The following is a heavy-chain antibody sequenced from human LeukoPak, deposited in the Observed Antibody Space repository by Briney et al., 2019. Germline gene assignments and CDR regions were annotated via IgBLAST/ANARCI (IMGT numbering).Heavy chain of an antibody. D-gene: IGHD6-19*01. CDR3: ARDASIAVAGDY. J-gene: IGHJ4*02. CDR1: GFTFSSYW. Sequence: PGGSLRLSCAAPGFTFSSYWMSWVRQAPGKGLEWVANIKQDGSEKYYVDSVKGRFTISRDNAKNSLYLQMNSLRAEDTAVYYCARDASIAVAGDYWGQGTLVTVSS. V-gene: IGHV3-7*01. CDR2: IKQDGSEK.